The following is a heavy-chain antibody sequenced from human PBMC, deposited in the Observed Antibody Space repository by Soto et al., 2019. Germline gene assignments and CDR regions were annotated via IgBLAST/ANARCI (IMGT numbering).Heavy chain of an antibody. V-gene: IGHV1-69*06. J-gene: IGHJ6*02. CDR3: ASQYYDFWSGYYSGPVYYYGMDV. CDR2: IIPIFGTA. D-gene: IGHD3-3*01. CDR1: GGTFSSYA. Sequence: SVKVSCKASGGTFSSYAISWVRQAPGQGLEWMGGIIPIFGTANYAQKFQGRVTITADKSTSTAYMELSSLRSEDTAVYYCASQYYDFWSGYYSGPVYYYGMDVWGQGTTVTSP.